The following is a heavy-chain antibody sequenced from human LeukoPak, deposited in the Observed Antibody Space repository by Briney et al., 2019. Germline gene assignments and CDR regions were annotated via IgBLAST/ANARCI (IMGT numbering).Heavy chain of an antibody. CDR1: GFTFSDYY. V-gene: IGHV3-11*01. CDR3: AGTSMATAYYFDY. CDR2: ISSSGSTI. Sequence: PGGSLRLSCAASGFTFSDYYMSWIRQAPGKGLEWVSYISSSGSTIYYADSVKGRFTISRDNAKNSLYLQMNSLRAEDMAVYYCAGTSMATAYYFDYWGQGTLVTVSS. D-gene: IGHD5-24*01. J-gene: IGHJ4*02.